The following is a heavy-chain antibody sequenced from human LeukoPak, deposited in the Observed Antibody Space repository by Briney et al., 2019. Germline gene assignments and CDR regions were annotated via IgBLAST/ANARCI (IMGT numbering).Heavy chain of an antibody. CDR3: ARGDLLIDY. D-gene: IGHD2-8*01. Sequence: SQTLSLTCAISGDSVSSNSVTWNWIRQSPSRCLEWLGRTYYRSKWYSDYAVSVRSRITINPDTSKNQFSLQLNSVTPEDTAVYYCARGDLLIDYWGQGTLVTVSS. CDR2: TYYRSKWYS. J-gene: IGHJ4*02. V-gene: IGHV6-1*01. CDR1: GDSVSSNSVT.